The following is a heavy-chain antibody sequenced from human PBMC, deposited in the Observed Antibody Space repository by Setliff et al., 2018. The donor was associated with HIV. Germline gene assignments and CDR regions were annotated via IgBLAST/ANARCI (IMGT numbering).Heavy chain of an antibody. CDR1: GYTFTSYY. Sequence: ASVKVSCKASGYTFTSYYMNWVRQAPGQGLEWMGIINPSGGSSTYAQKFQGRVAMTRDTSTSTVYMELRSLRSEDTAVYYCARVGERWLQFYYFDNWGQGTLVTVSS. D-gene: IGHD5-12*01. J-gene: IGHJ4*02. CDR2: INPSGGSS. V-gene: IGHV1-46*01. CDR3: ARVGERWLQFYYFDN.